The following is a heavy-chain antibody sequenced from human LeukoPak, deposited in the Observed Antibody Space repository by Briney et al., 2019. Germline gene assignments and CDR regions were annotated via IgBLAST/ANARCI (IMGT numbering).Heavy chain of an antibody. J-gene: IGHJ4*02. V-gene: IGHV4-34*01. CDR3: AREYYGSGSYYN. CDR1: GGSFSSYY. CDR2: INHSGST. Sequence: PSETLSLTCAVYGGSFSSYYWSWIRQPPGKGLEWIGEINHSGSTNYNPSLKSRVTISVDTSKNQFSLKLSSVTAADTAVYYCAREYYGSGSYYNWGQGTLVTVSS. D-gene: IGHD3-10*01.